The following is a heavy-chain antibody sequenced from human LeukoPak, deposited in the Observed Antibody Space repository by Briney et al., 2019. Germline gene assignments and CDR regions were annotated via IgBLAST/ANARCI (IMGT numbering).Heavy chain of an antibody. CDR2: INHSGST. CDR3: ARAPLYYYDFWSGPDY. CDR1: GGSFSGYY. Sequence: PSETLSLTCAAYGGSFSGYYWSWIRQPPGKGLEWIGEINHSGSTNYNPSLKSRVTISVDTSKNQFSLKLSSVTAADTAVYYCARAPLYYYDFWSGPDYWGQGTLVTVSS. D-gene: IGHD3-3*01. J-gene: IGHJ4*02. V-gene: IGHV4-34*01.